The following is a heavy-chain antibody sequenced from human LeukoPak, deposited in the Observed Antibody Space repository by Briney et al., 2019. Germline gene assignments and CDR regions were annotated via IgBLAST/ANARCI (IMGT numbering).Heavy chain of an antibody. CDR1: GFTFSSYG. Sequence: GGSLRLSCAASGFTFSSYGMSWVRQAPGEGLEWGSSISGSGGSTYYADSVKGRFTISRDSSKNTVYLQMNGLRAEDTAVYYCAKGGNNGRTYYYYYMDVWGTGTTVTVSS. CDR2: ISGSGGST. J-gene: IGHJ6*03. V-gene: IGHV3-23*01. CDR3: AKGGNNGRTYYYYYMDV. D-gene: IGHD5-24*01.